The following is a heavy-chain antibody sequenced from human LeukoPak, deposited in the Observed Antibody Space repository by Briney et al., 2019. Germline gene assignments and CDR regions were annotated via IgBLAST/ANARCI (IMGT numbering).Heavy chain of an antibody. CDR3: ASRGDLSWFGALRH. J-gene: IGHJ4*02. CDR1: GHIFSNYW. Sequence: GGPLRLSCVVSGHIFSNYWMDWVRDARGEGREGVTLIKQDGSESDYAASVKGRFTISRDNAKNSLYLQMNSLRVEETAEYYCASRGDLSWFGALRHWGQGTLVTVSS. V-gene: IGHV3-7*01. CDR2: IKQDGSES. D-gene: IGHD3-16*02.